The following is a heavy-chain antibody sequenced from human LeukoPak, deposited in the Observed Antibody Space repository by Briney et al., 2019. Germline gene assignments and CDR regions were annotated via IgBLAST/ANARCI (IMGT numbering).Heavy chain of an antibody. CDR3: AREISGGSYCDH. Sequence: GGSQRLSCAASGFTFSSYWMHWVRQAPGKGLVWVSRINSDETTTSYADSVKGRFSISRDNAKNTLYLQMNSLRDEDTAVYYCAREISGGSYCDHWGQGSLVTVSS. CDR1: GFTFSSYW. V-gene: IGHV3-74*01. CDR2: INSDETTT. J-gene: IGHJ4*02. D-gene: IGHD1-26*01.